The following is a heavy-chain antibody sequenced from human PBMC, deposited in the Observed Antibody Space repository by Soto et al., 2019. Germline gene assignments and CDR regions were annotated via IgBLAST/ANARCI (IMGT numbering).Heavy chain of an antibody. CDR2: INPNSGGT. V-gene: IGHV1-2*04. CDR3: AREIGAADPYSYGMSG. Sequence: VAEQVSCMASGYTFPGYYMHWVPQAPGQGLEWMGWINPNSGGTNYAQKFPGWVIMTRDTSMSKAYMELSRLRFDDTAVSYCAREIGAADPYSYGMSGWGQGTPVTVSS. D-gene: IGHD6-13*01. CDR1: GYTFPGYY. J-gene: IGHJ6*02.